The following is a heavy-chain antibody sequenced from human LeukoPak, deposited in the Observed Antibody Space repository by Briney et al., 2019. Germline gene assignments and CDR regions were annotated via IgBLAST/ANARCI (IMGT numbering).Heavy chain of an antibody. J-gene: IGHJ4*02. Sequence: PGGSLRLSCAASGFTVSSNYMSWVRQAPGKGLEWVSVIYTGGSTYYADSVKGRFTISRDNSKNTLYLQMNSLRAEDTAVYYCAKGVRLWFAFYFDYWGQGTLVTVSS. V-gene: IGHV3-53*01. CDR1: GFTVSSNY. CDR2: IYTGGST. CDR3: AKGVRLWFAFYFDY. D-gene: IGHD3-10*01.